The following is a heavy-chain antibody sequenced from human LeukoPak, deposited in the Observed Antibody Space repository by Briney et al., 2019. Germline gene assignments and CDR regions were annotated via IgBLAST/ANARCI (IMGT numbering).Heavy chain of an antibody. J-gene: IGHJ5*02. CDR1: GYTFITYA. D-gene: IGHD2-2*01. Sequence: GASVKVSCKASGYTFITYALYWVRQAPGQRLEWMGWINAGNGNTKYSEKFQGRVIITRDTSASTGYMELSSLRSEDTAVYYCARWEYCSSTSCPYNWFDPWGQGTLVTVSS. CDR3: ARWEYCSSTSCPYNWFDP. V-gene: IGHV1-3*01. CDR2: INAGNGNT.